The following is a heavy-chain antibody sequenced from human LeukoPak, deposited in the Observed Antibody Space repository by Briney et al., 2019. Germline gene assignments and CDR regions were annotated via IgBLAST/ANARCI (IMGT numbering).Heavy chain of an antibody. J-gene: IGHJ4*02. CDR2: ISSSGDRT. D-gene: IGHD4-23*01. CDR1: GFTFNTYG. V-gene: IGHV3-23*01. CDR3: AKNRLSGYGGNDYYFDY. Sequence: GGSLRRSCAASGFTFNTYGMSWVRQAQGKELEWGSVISSSGDRTDYADSGKVRFTISRDNCENQLHLQMNSLRVEDTAVYSCAKNRLSGYGGNDYYFDYWGQGTMVTVSS.